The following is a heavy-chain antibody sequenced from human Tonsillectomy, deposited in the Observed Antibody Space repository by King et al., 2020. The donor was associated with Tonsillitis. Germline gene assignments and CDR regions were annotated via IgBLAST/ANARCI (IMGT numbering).Heavy chain of an antibody. V-gene: IGHV2-70*04. CDR1: GFSLSTSGMR. CDR3: ARDVDNDAFDI. CDR2: IDWDDDK. Sequence: VTLKESGPALVKPTQTLTLTCTFSGFSLSTSGMRVSWIRQPPGKALEWLARIDWDDDKFYSTSLKARLTISKDTSKNQVVLTMTNMDSVDTATYYCARDVDNDAFDIWGQGTMVTVSS. J-gene: IGHJ3*02. D-gene: IGHD5-12*01.